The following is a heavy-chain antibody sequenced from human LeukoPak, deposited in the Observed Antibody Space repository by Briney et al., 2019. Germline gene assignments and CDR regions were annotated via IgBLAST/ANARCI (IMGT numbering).Heavy chain of an antibody. CDR1: GGTFSIYA. CDR2: IIPIFGTA. D-gene: IGHD4-23*01. CDR3: ARISEGSYGGNQYFDY. Sequence: SVKVSCKASGGTFSIYAISWVRQAPGQGLEWMGGIIPIFGTANYAQKFQGGVTITTDESTSTAYMELSSLRSEDTAVYYCARISEGSYGGNQYFDYWGQGTLVTVSS. J-gene: IGHJ4*02. V-gene: IGHV1-69*05.